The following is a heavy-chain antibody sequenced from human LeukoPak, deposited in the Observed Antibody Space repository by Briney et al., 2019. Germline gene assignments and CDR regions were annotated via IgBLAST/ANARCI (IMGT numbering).Heavy chain of an antibody. CDR3: ATSFGKSPSY. Sequence: PGGSLRLSCAASGFTFSSYDMHWVRQAPDKGPKWVAFIWHDGSNENYIDSVKGRLTISRDNSKNTLYLQMNSLRAEDTAVYYCATSFGKSPSYWGQGTLVTVSS. D-gene: IGHD3-10*01. J-gene: IGHJ4*02. CDR1: GFTFSSYD. V-gene: IGHV3-30*02. CDR2: IWHDGSNE.